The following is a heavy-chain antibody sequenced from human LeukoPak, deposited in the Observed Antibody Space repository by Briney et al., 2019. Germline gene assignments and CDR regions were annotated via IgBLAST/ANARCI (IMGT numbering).Heavy chain of an antibody. CDR2: IYTSGST. J-gene: IGHJ4*02. V-gene: IGHV4-4*07. CDR3: ARRITIFGVVIRNYFDY. Sequence: SETLSLTCTVSGASIRSHYWSWIRQPAGKGLEWIGRIYTSGSTNYNPSLKSRVTMSVDTSKNQFSLKLSSVTAADTAVYYCARRITIFGVVIRNYFDYWGQGTLVTVSS. CDR1: GASIRSHY. D-gene: IGHD3-3*01.